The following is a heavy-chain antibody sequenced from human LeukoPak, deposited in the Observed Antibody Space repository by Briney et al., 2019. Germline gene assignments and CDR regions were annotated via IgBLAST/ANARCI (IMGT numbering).Heavy chain of an antibody. CDR2: INHSGST. V-gene: IGHV4-34*01. Sequence: SETLSLTCAVYGGSFSGYYWSWIRQPPGKGLEWIGEINHSGSTNYNPSLKSRVTISVDTSKNQSSLKLSSVTAADTAVYYCARVKKQWLVRYYFDYWGQGTLVTVSS. CDR3: ARVKKQWLVRYYFDY. CDR1: GGSFSGYY. D-gene: IGHD6-19*01. J-gene: IGHJ4*02.